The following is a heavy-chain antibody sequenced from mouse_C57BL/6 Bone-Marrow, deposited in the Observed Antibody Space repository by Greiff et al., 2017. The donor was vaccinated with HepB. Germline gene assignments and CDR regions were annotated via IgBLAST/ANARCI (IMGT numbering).Heavy chain of an antibody. CDR2: IYPRSGNT. CDR1: GYTFTSYG. J-gene: IGHJ4*01. CDR3: ARGAYYAMDY. V-gene: IGHV1-81*01. Sequence: FQLQQSGAELARPGASVKLSCKASGYTFTSYGISWVKQRTGQGLEWIGEIYPRSGNTYYNEKFKGKATLTADKSSSTAYMELRSLTSEDSAVYFCARGAYYAMDYWGQGTSVTVSS.